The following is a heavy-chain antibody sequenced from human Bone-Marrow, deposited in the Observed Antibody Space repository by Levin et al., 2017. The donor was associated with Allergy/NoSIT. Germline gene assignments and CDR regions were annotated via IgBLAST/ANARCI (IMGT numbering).Heavy chain of an antibody. Sequence: GGSLRLSCAASGLIVSDNYMSWIRHAPGKGLEWVSVIYSGGTTYYSDSVKGRFTISRDDPNNTVFLQMNNLRVDDTAVYYCAREQRDYGSERTDYWGQGTLVTVSS. D-gene: IGHD4-17*01. CDR3: AREQRDYGSERTDY. CDR2: IYSGGTT. V-gene: IGHV3-53*01. CDR1: GLIVSDNY. J-gene: IGHJ4*02.